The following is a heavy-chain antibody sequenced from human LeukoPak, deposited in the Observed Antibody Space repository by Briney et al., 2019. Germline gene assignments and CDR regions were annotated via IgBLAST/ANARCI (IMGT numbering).Heavy chain of an antibody. J-gene: IGHJ1*01. V-gene: IGHV4-61*01. CDR1: AGSVSNGNYY. Sequence: PSETLSLTCTVSAGSVSNGNYYWSWLRQPPGKGLEWIGYIYDSGNTKYNPSLKSRVTISIDTSKDQFALKLSSVTAADTAVYYCAKDGAYTSRWDLSEHWGQGTLVTVSS. CDR2: IYDSGNT. D-gene: IGHD6-13*01. CDR3: AKDGAYTSRWDLSEH.